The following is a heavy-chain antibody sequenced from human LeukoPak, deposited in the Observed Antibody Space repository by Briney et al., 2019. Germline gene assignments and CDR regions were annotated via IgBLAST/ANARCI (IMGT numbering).Heavy chain of an antibody. CDR2: INHSGST. D-gene: IGHD2-2*01. Sequence: SETLSLTCAVYGGSFSGYYWSWIRQPPGKGLEWIGEINHSGSTNYNPSLKSRVTISVDTSKNQFSLKLSSVTAADTAVYYCARLGYCSSTSYIYYYYGMDGWGQGTTVTDSS. CDR3: ARLGYCSSTSYIYYYYGMDG. CDR1: GGSFSGYY. V-gene: IGHV4-34*01. J-gene: IGHJ6*02.